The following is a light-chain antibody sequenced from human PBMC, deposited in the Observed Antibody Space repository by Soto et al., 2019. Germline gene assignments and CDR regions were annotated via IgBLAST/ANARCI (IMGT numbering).Light chain of an antibody. CDR2: GAS. CDR1: QSVSSSY. CDR3: QQYGSSLFT. Sequence: EIVLTQSPGTLSLSPGERATLSCRASQSVSSSYLAWYQQKPGQAPRLLIYGASNRATGIPDRFSGSGSGTDFTLTINRLEPEDFAVYYCQQYGSSLFTFGPGTKVDIK. V-gene: IGKV3-20*01. J-gene: IGKJ3*01.